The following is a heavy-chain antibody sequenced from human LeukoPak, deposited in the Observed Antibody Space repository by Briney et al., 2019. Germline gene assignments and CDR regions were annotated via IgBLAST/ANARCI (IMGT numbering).Heavy chain of an antibody. CDR1: GGSFSGYS. CDR3: ARGSRVTIFGVVITHYFDY. CDR2: INHSGST. Sequence: PSETLSLTCAVYGGSFSGYSWSWIRQPPGKGLEWIGEINHSGSTNYNPSLKSRVTISVDTSKNQFSLKLSSVTAADTAVYYCARGSRVTIFGVVITHYFDYWGQGTLVTVSS. J-gene: IGHJ4*02. V-gene: IGHV4-34*01. D-gene: IGHD3-3*01.